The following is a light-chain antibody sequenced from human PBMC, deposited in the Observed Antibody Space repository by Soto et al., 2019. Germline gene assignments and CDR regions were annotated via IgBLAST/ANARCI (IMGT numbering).Light chain of an antibody. CDR2: GAS. CDR1: QSVGSIY. CDR3: QAWT. J-gene: IGKJ1*01. V-gene: IGKV3-20*01. Sequence: EIVLTQSPGTLSLSPGERATLSCRASQSVGSIYLAWYQQKPGQAPRLLIYGASSRATGIPDRFSGSGSGTDFTLTISRLEPEDFAVYYCQAWTFGQGTKVDIK.